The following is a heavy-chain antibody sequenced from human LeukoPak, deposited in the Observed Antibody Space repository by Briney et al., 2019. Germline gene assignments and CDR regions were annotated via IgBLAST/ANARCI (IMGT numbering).Heavy chain of an antibody. J-gene: IGHJ4*02. D-gene: IGHD5-18*01. V-gene: IGHV4-59*12. CDR1: GGSITSYY. CDR3: ARGRTAMAYFDY. CDR2: IYYRGST. Sequence: SETLSLTCTVSGGSITSYYWSWIRQFPGKGLEWIGYIYYRGSTSYNPSLKSRVTISLGTSKNQFSLKLSSVTAADTAVYYCARGRTAMAYFDYWGQGTLVTVSS.